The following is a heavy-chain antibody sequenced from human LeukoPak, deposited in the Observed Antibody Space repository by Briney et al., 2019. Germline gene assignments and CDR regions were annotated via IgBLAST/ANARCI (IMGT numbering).Heavy chain of an antibody. CDR1: GYTFTNYG. CDR2: ISAYNGNT. CDR3: ARDVGPDRGAHRTLDY. Sequence: ASVKVSCKTSGYTFTNYGVSWVRQAPGQGLEWMGWISAYNGNTNYAQKLQGRVTMTTDTSTSTAYMELRSLRSDDTAVYYCARDVGPDRGAHRTLDYWGQGTLVTVSS. V-gene: IGHV1-18*01. D-gene: IGHD1-26*01. J-gene: IGHJ4*02.